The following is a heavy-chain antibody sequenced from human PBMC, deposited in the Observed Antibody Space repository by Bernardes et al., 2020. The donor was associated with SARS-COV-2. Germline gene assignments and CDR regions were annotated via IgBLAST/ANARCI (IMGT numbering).Heavy chain of an antibody. CDR2: INSDGSST. D-gene: IGHD3-10*01. CDR3: ARDRTEYYGSGSYYSGDAFDI. CDR1: GFTFSSYW. J-gene: IGHJ3*02. V-gene: IGHV3-74*01. Sequence: GSLRLSCAASGFTFSSYWMHWVRQAPGKGLVWVSRINSDGSSTNYADSVKGRFTISRDNAKNTLYLQMNSLRAEDTAVYYCARDRTEYYGSGSYYSGDAFDIWGQGTMVTVSS.